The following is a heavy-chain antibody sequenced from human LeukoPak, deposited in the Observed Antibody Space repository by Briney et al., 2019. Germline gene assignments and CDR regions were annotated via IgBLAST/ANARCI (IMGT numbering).Heavy chain of an antibody. CDR2: IYDRGPA. CDR3: TRDRQLEWFYL. V-gene: IGHV4-30-2*01. D-gene: IGHD3-10*01. Sequence: SETLSLTCTVSGYAIISGGFSWNWIQQPPGKGLEWIGCIYDRGPAHYNPSLKSRFTISVDRPKNQFFLNVTSLTAADTAVYYCTRDRQLEWFYLWGQGTLVTVSS. CDR1: GYAIISGGFS. J-gene: IGHJ5*01.